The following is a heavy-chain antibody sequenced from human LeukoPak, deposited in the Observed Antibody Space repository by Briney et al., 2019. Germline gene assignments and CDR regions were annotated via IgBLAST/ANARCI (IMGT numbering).Heavy chain of an antibody. CDR1: GFTFSSYW. CDR3: ASTTIFGVVITENDAFDI. D-gene: IGHD3-3*01. V-gene: IGHV3-7*01. J-gene: IGHJ3*02. Sequence: GGSLRLSCAASGFTFSSYWMSWVRQAPGKGLEWVANIKQDGSEKYYVDSVKGRFTISRDNAKNSLYLQMNSLRAEDTAVYYCASTTIFGVVITENDAFDIWGQGTMVTVSS. CDR2: IKQDGSEK.